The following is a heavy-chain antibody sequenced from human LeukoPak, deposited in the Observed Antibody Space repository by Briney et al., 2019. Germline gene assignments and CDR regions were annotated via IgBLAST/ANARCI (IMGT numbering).Heavy chain of an antibody. CDR2: IYYSGST. J-gene: IGHJ3*02. CDR3: ARDWEYYDYVWGSYRPQGAFDI. CDR1: GGSISSSSYY. D-gene: IGHD3-16*02. Sequence: SETLSLTCTVSGGSISSSSYYWGWIRQPPGKGLEWIGSIYYSGSTYYSPSLKSRVTISVGTSKNQFSLKLSSVTAADTAVYYCARDWEYYDYVWGSYRPQGAFDIWGQGTMVTVSS. V-gene: IGHV4-39*07.